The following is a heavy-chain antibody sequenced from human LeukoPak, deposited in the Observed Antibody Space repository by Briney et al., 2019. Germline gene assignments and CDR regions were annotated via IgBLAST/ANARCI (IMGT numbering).Heavy chain of an antibody. CDR2: IIPIFGTA. J-gene: IGHJ4*02. CDR1: GGTFSSYA. CDR3: ARSGRGTYYYFDL. D-gene: IGHD1-26*01. Sequence: SVKVSCKASGGTFSSYAISWVRQAPGQGLEWMGGIIPIFGTANYAQKFQGRVTITADESTSTAYMELSSLRSDDTAVYYCARSGRGTYYYFDLWGQGTLVTVSS. V-gene: IGHV1-69*13.